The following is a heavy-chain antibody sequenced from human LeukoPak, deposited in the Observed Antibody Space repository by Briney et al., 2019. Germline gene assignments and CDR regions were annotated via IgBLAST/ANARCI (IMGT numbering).Heavy chain of an antibody. J-gene: IGHJ4*02. Sequence: ASVKVSCKASGYTFTSYYMHWVRQAPGQGLEWMGIINPSGGSTSYAQKFQGRVTMTRDMSTSTVYMGLSSLRSEDTAVYYCASLSGSYLSPGWWGQGTLVTVSS. D-gene: IGHD1-26*01. CDR1: GYTFTSYY. CDR2: INPSGGST. V-gene: IGHV1-46*01. CDR3: ASLSGSYLSPGW.